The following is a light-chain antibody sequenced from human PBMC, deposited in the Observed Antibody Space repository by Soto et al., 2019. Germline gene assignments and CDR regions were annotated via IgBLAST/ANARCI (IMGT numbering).Light chain of an antibody. CDR3: QQYGTSSIT. Sequence: ESVLTQSPGTLSLSLGESATLSCRASQSVTRNYLAWYQQKPGQAPRLLFYDASSRASGIPDRFTGSGSGTDFTLTISRLETEDFAVYYCQQYGTSSITFGQGTRLEI. J-gene: IGKJ5*01. CDR1: QSVTRNY. CDR2: DAS. V-gene: IGKV3-20*01.